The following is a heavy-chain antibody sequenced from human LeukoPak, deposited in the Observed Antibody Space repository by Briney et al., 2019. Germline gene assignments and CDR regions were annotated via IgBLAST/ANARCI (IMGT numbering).Heavy chain of an antibody. V-gene: IGHV1-18*01. Sequence: ASVKVSCKASGYTFTNYGIIWVRQAPGQGLEWMGWIRTYNGNTNYAQKLQGRLTMTTDTSTSTAYMELRSLSSDDTAVYYCARVPGRGVSSGTLDYWGQGTLVTVSS. J-gene: IGHJ4*02. CDR3: ARVPGRGVSSGTLDY. CDR1: GYTFTNYG. CDR2: IRTYNGNT. D-gene: IGHD3-10*01.